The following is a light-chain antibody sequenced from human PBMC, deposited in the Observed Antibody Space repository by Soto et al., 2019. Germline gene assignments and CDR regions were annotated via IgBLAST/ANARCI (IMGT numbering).Light chain of an antibody. V-gene: IGKV3-11*01. CDR3: QQRTGWPPMYT. CDR1: QSVSSY. J-gene: IGKJ2*01. CDR2: DAS. Sequence: EIVLTQSPATLSLSPGERATLSCRASQSVSSYLAWYQQKPGQAPMLLIYDASNRAAGIPARFSGSGSGTDFTLTISSLEPEDFAVYYCQQRTGWPPMYTFGQGTKLEIK.